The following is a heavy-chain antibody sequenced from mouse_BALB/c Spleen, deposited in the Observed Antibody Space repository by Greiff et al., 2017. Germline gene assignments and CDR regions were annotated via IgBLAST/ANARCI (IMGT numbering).Heavy chain of an antibody. CDR3: ARLYGNYRFAY. Sequence: QVTLKVSGPGILQPSQTLSLTCSFSGFSLSTSGMGVSWIRQPSGKGLEWLAHIYWDDDKRYNPSLKRRLTISKDTSRNQVFLKITSVDTADTATDYCARLYGNYRFAYWGQGTLVTVSA. D-gene: IGHD2-1*01. CDR1: GFSLSTSGMG. V-gene: IGHV8-12*01. CDR2: IYWDDDK. J-gene: IGHJ3*01.